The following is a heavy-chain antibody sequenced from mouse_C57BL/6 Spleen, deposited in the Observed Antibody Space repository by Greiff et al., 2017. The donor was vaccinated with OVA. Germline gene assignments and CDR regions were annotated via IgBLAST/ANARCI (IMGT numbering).Heavy chain of an antibody. Sequence: VQLQQSGPELVKPGASVKISCKASGYAFSSSWMNWVKQRPGKGLEWIGRIYPGDGDTNYNGKFKGKATLTADKSSSTAYMQLSSLTSEDSAVYFCARSGKILYAMDYWGQGTSVTVSS. CDR2: IYPGDGDT. D-gene: IGHD2-1*01. CDR3: ARSGKILYAMDY. V-gene: IGHV1-82*01. J-gene: IGHJ4*01. CDR1: GYAFSSSW.